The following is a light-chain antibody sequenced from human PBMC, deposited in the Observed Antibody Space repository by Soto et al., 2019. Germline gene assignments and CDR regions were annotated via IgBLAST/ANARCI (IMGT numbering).Light chain of an antibody. J-gene: IGLJ1*01. CDR1: SSNIGAGYD. V-gene: IGLV1-40*01. CDR3: QSYDNSLTYV. Sequence: QSVLTQPPSVSGAPGQSITMSCTGSSSNIGAGYDVHWYQQVPGTAPKLLIYGNNNRASGVPDRFSVSKSGTSASLAISGFQAEDEADYYCQSYDNSLTYVFGTGTKLTVL. CDR2: GNN.